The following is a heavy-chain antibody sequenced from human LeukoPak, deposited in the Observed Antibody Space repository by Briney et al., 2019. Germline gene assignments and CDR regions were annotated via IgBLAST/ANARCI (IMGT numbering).Heavy chain of an antibody. Sequence: GGSLRLSCAASGFTFSRYSMNWVRQAPGKGLEWVSSISSGSSFMYYADSVKGRFTISRDNAKNSLYLQMNSLRAKDTALYYCARDYYDSSGSSWFDRWGQGTLVTVSS. CDR3: ARDYYDSSGSSWFDR. V-gene: IGHV3-21*01. CDR2: ISSGSSFM. J-gene: IGHJ5*02. D-gene: IGHD3-22*01. CDR1: GFTFSRYS.